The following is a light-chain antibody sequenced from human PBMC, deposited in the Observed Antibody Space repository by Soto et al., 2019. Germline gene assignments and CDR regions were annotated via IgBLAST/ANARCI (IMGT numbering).Light chain of an antibody. CDR1: NSNIGRNA. J-gene: IGLJ1*01. Sequence: QSVLTQPPSVSEAPRQRVTISCSGSNSNIGRNAVNWYQQVPGKAPKLLIYYDDLLPSGVSDRFSGSKSATSASLAISGLQSGDEADYYCAACDDSLNGPYVFGTGTKVTVL. V-gene: IGLV1-36*01. CDR3: AACDDSLNGPYV. CDR2: YDD.